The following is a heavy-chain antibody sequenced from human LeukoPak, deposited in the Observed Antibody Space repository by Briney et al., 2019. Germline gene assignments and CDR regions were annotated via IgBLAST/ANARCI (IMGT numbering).Heavy chain of an antibody. D-gene: IGHD5-18*01. CDR3: AREKWIQLWLSAFDI. CDR1: GFTFSSYW. J-gene: IGHJ3*02. Sequence: GGSLRLSCAASGFTFSSYWMSWVRQAPGKGLGWVANIKQDGSEKYYVDSVKGRFTISRDNAKNSLYLQMNSLRAEDTAVYYCAREKWIQLWLSAFDIWGQGTMVTVSS. V-gene: IGHV3-7*03. CDR2: IKQDGSEK.